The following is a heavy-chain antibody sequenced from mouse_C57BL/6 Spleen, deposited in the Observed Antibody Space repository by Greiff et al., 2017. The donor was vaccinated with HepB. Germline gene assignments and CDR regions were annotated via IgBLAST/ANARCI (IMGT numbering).Heavy chain of an antibody. CDR1: GFTFSSYA. Sequence: DVMLVESGGGLVKPGGSLKLSCAASGFTFSSYAMSWVRQTPEKRLEWVATISDGGSYTYYPDNVKGRFTISRDNAKNNLYLQMSHLKSEDTAMYYCARDDYEGAWFAYWGQGTLVTVSA. V-gene: IGHV5-4*01. D-gene: IGHD2-4*01. CDR2: ISDGGSYT. CDR3: ARDDYEGAWFAY. J-gene: IGHJ3*01.